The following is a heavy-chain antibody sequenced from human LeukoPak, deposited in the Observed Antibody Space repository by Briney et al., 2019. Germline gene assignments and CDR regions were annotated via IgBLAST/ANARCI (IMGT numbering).Heavy chain of an antibody. D-gene: IGHD6-19*01. CDR2: IYYSGST. CDR1: GGSISSSSYY. CDR3: ARDRGGGWLFDP. V-gene: IGHV4-39*07. J-gene: IGHJ5*02. Sequence: PSETLSLTCTVSGGSISSSSYYWGWIRQPPGKGLEWIGSIYYSGSTYYNPSLKSRVTMSVDTSKNQFSLQLSSVTAADTAVYYCARDRGGGWLFDPWGQGTLVTVSS.